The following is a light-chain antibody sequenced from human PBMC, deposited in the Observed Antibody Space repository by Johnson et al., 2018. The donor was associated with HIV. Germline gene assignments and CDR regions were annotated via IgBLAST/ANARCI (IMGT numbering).Light chain of an antibody. Sequence: QSVLTQPPSVSAAPGQKVTISCSGSSSNIGNNYVSWYQQLPGTAPKLLVYENVKRPSGIPDRFSGSKSGTSATLGITVLQTGDEADYYCGTWDSSLSANVFGTGTKVTVL. CDR1: SSNIGNNY. CDR2: ENV. J-gene: IGLJ1*01. V-gene: IGLV1-51*02. CDR3: GTWDSSLSANV.